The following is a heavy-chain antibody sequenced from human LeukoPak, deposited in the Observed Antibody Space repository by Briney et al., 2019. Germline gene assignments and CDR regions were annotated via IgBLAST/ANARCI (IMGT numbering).Heavy chain of an antibody. CDR1: GFTFSIYA. CDR3: ARDISYYYGSGSFS. D-gene: IGHD3-10*01. CDR2: INLNGGST. J-gene: IGHJ4*02. Sequence: GGSLRLSCAASGFTFSIYAMNWVRQAPGKGLEWVSGINLNGGSTGYANSVKGRITISRDNVKNSLYLQMNSLRAEDTALYFCARDISYYYGSGSFSWGQGTLVTVSS. V-gene: IGHV3-20*04.